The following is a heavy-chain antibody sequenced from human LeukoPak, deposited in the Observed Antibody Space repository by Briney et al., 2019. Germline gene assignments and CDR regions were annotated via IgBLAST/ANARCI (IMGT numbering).Heavy chain of an antibody. Sequence: SETLSLTCTVSGGSISSYYWSWIRQPAGKGLEWIGRIYTSGSTNYNPSLESRVTMSVDTSKNQFSLKLSSVTAADTAVYYCARALAYYYDSSGYYPMYYFDYWGQGTLVTVSS. CDR3: ARALAYYYDSSGYYPMYYFDY. V-gene: IGHV4-4*07. CDR1: GGSISSYY. D-gene: IGHD3-22*01. J-gene: IGHJ4*02. CDR2: IYTSGST.